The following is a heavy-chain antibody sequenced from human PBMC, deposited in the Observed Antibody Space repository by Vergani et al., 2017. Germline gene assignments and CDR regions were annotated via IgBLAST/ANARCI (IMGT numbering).Heavy chain of an antibody. V-gene: IGHV5-10-1*03. J-gene: IGHJ4*02. CDR2: IDPSDSYT. CDR1: GYSFTTYW. Sequence: EVPLVPSGAEVKKPGESLRLSCQGSGYSFTTYWITWVRQMPGKGLEWMGRIDPSDSYTNYSPSFQGHVTISADKSISTAYLQWSSLKASDTAMYYCARHFTSAAHFDYWGQGTLVTVSS. D-gene: IGHD3-3*02. CDR3: ARHFTSAAHFDY.